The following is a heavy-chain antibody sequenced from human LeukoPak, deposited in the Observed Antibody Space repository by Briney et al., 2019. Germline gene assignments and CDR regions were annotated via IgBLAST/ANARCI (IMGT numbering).Heavy chain of an antibody. D-gene: IGHD2-21*02. Sequence: GGSLRLSCVVSGFIFTYAWMNWVRQTPGKGLEWVGRMRSKVDDGTTDYAAPVKGRFTISRDDSQHTLYLQMNTLKTEDTAIYFCAIGCGDCSSHGSYWGQGTLVTVSS. CDR1: GFIFTYAW. V-gene: IGHV3-15*07. CDR3: AIGCGDCSSHGSY. J-gene: IGHJ4*02. CDR2: MRSKVDDGTT.